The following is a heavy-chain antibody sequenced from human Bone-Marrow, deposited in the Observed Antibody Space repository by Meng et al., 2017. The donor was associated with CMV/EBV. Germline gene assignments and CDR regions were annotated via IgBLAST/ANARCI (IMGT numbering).Heavy chain of an antibody. CDR1: GYTFTSYD. V-gene: IGHV1-18*01. J-gene: IGHJ5*02. CDR2: ISAYNGNT. D-gene: IGHD1-26*01. CDR3: ARARSGSYYSSWFDP. Sequence: ASVKVSCKASGYTFTSYDINWVRQATGQGLEWMGWISAYNGNTNYAQKLQDRVTMTTDTSTSKAYMELRSLRSDDTAVYYCARARSGSYYSSWFDPWGQGTLVTVSS.